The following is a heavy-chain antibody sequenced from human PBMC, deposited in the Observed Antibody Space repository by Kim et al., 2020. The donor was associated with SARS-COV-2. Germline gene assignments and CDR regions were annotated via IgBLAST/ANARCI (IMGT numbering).Heavy chain of an antibody. J-gene: IGHJ6*03. V-gene: IGHV3-23*01. D-gene: IGHD2-2*01. Sequence: EWSFTTRDRPGSKHYRDTVKGRFTISRDNAKTPLYLQMNSLRAEDTAVYYCAKDPAATPSYYYSYMDVWGKGTTVTVSS. CDR3: AKDPAATPSYYYSYMDV. CDR2: TRDRPGSK.